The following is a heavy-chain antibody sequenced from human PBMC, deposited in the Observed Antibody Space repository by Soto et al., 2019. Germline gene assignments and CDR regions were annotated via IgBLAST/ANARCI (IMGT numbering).Heavy chain of an antibody. CDR2: ISGSGVST. D-gene: IGHD3-22*01. Sequence: GGSLRLSCAASGFTFSSYGMHWVRQAPGKGPEWVSAISGSGVSTYYADSVKGRFTISRDNSKNTLYLQMNSLRAEDTAVYYCAKSPGMYYYDSSGYYHYDYWGQGTLVTVSS. J-gene: IGHJ4*02. CDR3: AKSPGMYYYDSSGYYHYDY. CDR1: GFTFSSYG. V-gene: IGHV3-23*01.